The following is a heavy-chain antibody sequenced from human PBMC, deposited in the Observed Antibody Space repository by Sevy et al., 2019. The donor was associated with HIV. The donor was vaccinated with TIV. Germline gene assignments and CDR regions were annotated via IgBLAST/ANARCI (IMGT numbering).Heavy chain of an antibody. Sequence: GGSLRLSCAASGFTFSSYGMHWVRQAPGKGLEWVAVIWYDGSNKYYADSVKGRFTISRDNSKNTLYLQMNSLRAEDTAVYYCARDGLNGWGSRAYYYYYYMDVWGKGTTVTVSS. D-gene: IGHD6-19*01. V-gene: IGHV3-33*01. CDR2: IWYDGSNK. J-gene: IGHJ6*03. CDR1: GFTFSSYG. CDR3: ARDGLNGWGSRAYYYYYYMDV.